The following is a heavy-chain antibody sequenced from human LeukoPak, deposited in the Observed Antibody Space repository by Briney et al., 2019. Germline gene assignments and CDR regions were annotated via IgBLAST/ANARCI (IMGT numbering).Heavy chain of an antibody. Sequence: SVKVSCKASGGTFSSYAMSWVRQAPGQGLQWMGGIIPIFGTANYAQKFQGRVTITADESTSTAYMELSSLRSEDTAVYSCARGAWFGESHCDYWGQGTLDTVSS. V-gene: IGHV1-69*13. D-gene: IGHD3-10*01. CDR1: GGTFSSYA. CDR3: ARGAWFGESHCDY. CDR2: IIPIFGTA. J-gene: IGHJ4*02.